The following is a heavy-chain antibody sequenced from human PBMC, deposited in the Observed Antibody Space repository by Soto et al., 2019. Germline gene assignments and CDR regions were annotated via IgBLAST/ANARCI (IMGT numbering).Heavy chain of an antibody. V-gene: IGHV3-23*01. CDR3: AGCEGLSYSEYSSGWPTN. Sequence: GGSLRLSCAASGFTFSSYAMSWVRQAPGKGLEWVSAISGSGGSTYYADSVKGRFTISRDNSKNTLYLQMNSLRAEDTAVYYWAGCEGLSYSEYSSGWPTNWGQGTLVTVSS. CDR1: GFTFSSYA. D-gene: IGHD6-19*01. J-gene: IGHJ4*02. CDR2: ISGSGGST.